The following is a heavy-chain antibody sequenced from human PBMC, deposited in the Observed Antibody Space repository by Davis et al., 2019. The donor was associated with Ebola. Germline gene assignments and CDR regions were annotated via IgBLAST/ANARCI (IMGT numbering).Heavy chain of an antibody. CDR3: ARRENYEYVWGRYRYQKLHHEYGMDV. V-gene: IGHV3-7*01. J-gene: IGHJ6*04. D-gene: IGHD3-16*02. CDR2: IPHVGSEK. CDR1: GFTFSTYY. Sequence: GESLKISCAASGFTFSTYYITWVRQAPGKGLEWVATIPHVGSEKYYVDSVKGRFTSSRDNAKNSVYLQMNSLRVEDTAVYYCARRENYEYVWGRYRYQKLHHEYGMDVWGKGTTVTISS.